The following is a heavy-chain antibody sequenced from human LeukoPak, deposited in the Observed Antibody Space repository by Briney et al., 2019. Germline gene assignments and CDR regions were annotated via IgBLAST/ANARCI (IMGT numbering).Heavy chain of an antibody. D-gene: IGHD3-16*01. CDR3: AKDLGSYFDY. CDR2: IRYDGSNK. V-gene: IGHV3-30*02. Sequence: GGSLRLSCAASGFTFSSYGMHWVRQAPGKGLEWVAFIRYDGSNKYYADSVKGRFTISRDNSKNTLYPQMNSLRAEDTAVYYCAKDLGSYFDYWGQGTLVTVSS. CDR1: GFTFSSYG. J-gene: IGHJ4*02.